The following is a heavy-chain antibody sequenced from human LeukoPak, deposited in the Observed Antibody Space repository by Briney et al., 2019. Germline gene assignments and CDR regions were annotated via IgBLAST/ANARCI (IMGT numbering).Heavy chain of an antibody. CDR3: ARNVVDRSVEVLYYYYYMDV. D-gene: IGHD2-21*01. Sequence: PSETLSLTCTVSGGSISSSSYYWGWIRQPPGKGLEWIGSIYYRGSTYYNPSLKSRVTISVDTSKNQFSLKLSSVTAADTAVYYCARNVVDRSVEVLYYYYYMDVWGKGTTVTVSS. CDR1: GGSISSSSYY. V-gene: IGHV4-39*07. CDR2: IYYRGST. J-gene: IGHJ6*03.